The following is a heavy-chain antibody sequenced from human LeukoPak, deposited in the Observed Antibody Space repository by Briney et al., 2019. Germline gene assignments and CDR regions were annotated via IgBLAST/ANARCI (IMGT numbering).Heavy chain of an antibody. V-gene: IGHV3-21*01. J-gene: IGHJ4*02. D-gene: IGHD6-13*01. CDR1: GFTFTDYS. Sequence: GGSLRLSCAASGFTFTDYSMKWVRQAPGKGLEWVSSISSSSSYIYYADSVKGRFTISRDNAKNSLYLQMNSLRAEDTAVYYCASKVAAAGGDYWGQGTLVTVSS. CDR3: ASKVAAAGGDY. CDR2: ISSSSSYI.